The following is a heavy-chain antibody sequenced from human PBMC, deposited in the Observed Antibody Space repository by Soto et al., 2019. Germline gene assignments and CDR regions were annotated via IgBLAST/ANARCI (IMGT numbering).Heavy chain of an antibody. CDR3: TRDFQGPLDYGMDV. CDR2: VKYDGSQT. D-gene: IGHD1-1*01. CDR1: GFTFSSYW. V-gene: IGHV3-7*01. Sequence: PGGSLRLSCAASGFTFSSYWMSWVRQAPGQGLEWVANVKYDGSQTYYVGSVKGRFTISRDNAKNSLYLQMNSLRAEDTAVYYCTRDFQGPLDYGMDVWGQGTTVTVSS. J-gene: IGHJ6*02.